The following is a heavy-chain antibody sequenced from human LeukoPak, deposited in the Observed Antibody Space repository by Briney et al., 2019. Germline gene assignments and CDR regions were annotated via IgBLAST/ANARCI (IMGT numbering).Heavy chain of an antibody. CDR2: INPNTGGT. CDR1: GYTFTYYY. Sequence: ASVKVSCKASGYTFTYYYIHWVRQAPGQGLEWMGRINPNTGGTDFALKFQGRVTMTRDTSVSTAYMELSSLRSDDSAVYYCATTFVANAFDVWGQGAMVTVSS. D-gene: IGHD2-21*01. J-gene: IGHJ3*01. V-gene: IGHV1-2*06. CDR3: ATTFVANAFDV.